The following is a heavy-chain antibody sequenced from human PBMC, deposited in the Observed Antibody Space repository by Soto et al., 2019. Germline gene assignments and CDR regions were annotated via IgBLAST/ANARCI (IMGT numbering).Heavy chain of an antibody. CDR2: INPSGGST. CDR1: GYTFTGYY. Sequence: ASVKVSCKASGYTFTGYYMHWVRQAPGQGLEWMGIINPSGGSTSYAQKFQGRVTMTRDTSTSTVYMELSSLRSEDTAVYYCARDKTPTHRETNYGMDVWGQGTTVTVSS. J-gene: IGHJ6*02. CDR3: ARDKTPTHRETNYGMDV. V-gene: IGHV1-46*01.